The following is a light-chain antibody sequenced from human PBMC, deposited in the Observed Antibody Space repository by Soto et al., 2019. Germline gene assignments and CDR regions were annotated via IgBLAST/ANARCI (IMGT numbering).Light chain of an antibody. CDR1: QTVSNIY. CDR3: QQFGTSPYT. J-gene: IGKJ2*01. CDR2: ETS. Sequence: EILLTQSPGTLSLSPGDRATLSCRASQTVSNIYLVWYQQRPGQAPRLLIYETSIRASGIPDRFSGSGSGTDFTLTISRLEPEDFAVYWCQQFGTSPYTFDQGTKVEIK. V-gene: IGKV3-20*01.